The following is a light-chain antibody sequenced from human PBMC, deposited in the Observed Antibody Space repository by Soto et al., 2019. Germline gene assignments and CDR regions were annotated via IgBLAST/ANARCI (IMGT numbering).Light chain of an antibody. V-gene: IGKV1-5*03. CDR1: QSISSW. Sequence: DIPITQSPSTLSASVGDRVTITCRASQSISSWLAWYQQKPGKAPKLLIYKASSLESGVPSRFSGSGSGTEFTLTISSLQPDDFATYYCQQYNSYSYTFGQGTKVDI. J-gene: IGKJ2*01. CDR3: QQYNSYSYT. CDR2: KAS.